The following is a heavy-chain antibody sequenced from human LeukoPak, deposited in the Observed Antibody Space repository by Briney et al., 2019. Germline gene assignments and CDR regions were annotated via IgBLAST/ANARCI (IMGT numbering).Heavy chain of an antibody. D-gene: IGHD2-21*02. J-gene: IGHJ2*01. CDR3: VKSGGYATAIRYFDL. V-gene: IGHV3-9*01. Sequence: SGGSLRLSCAASGFSFCGYALHWVRQAPGKGLEWVASISWNSGDIVHADSVKGRFTISRDNAKNSLYLQMDSLRTEDTALYYCVKSGGYATAIRYFDLWGRGTLVTVSS. CDR2: ISWNSGDI. CDR1: GFSFCGYA.